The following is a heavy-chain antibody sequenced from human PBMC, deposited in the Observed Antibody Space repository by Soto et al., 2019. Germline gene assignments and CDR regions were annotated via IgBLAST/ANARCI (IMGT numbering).Heavy chain of an antibody. J-gene: IGHJ6*02. CDR1: GLTFDDYA. D-gene: IGHD2-15*01. CDR3: AKDMEEGSSYSYYYYYGMDV. Sequence: SLRLSCAVSGLTFDDYAMHWVRQAPGKGLEWVSGISWNSGSIGYADSVKGRFTISRDNAKNSLYLQMNSLRAEDTALYYCAKDMEEGSSYSYYYYYGMDVWGQGTTVTVSS. CDR2: ISWNSGSI. V-gene: IGHV3-9*01.